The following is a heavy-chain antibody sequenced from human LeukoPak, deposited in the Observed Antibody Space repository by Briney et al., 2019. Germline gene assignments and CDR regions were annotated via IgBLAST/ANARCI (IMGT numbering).Heavy chain of an antibody. Sequence: SETLSLTCTVSGGSISSGDYCWSWIRQPPGKGLEWIGYIYYSGSTYYNPSLKSRVTISVDTSKNQFSLKLSSVTAADTAVYYCARGRDYVGRYFDYWGQGTLVTVSS. J-gene: IGHJ4*02. CDR2: IYYSGST. CDR1: GGSISSGDYC. V-gene: IGHV4-30-4*01. D-gene: IGHD4-17*01. CDR3: ARGRDYVGRYFDY.